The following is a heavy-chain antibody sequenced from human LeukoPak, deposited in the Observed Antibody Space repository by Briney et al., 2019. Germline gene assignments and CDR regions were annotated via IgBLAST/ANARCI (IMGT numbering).Heavy chain of an antibody. Sequence: SVKVSCKASGGTFSSYAISWVRQAPGQGLEWMGGIIPIFGTANYAQKFQGRVTITADESTSTAYMELSSLRPEDTAVYYCARGPNEGSDWFDPWGQGTLVTVSS. CDR2: IIPIFGTA. CDR1: GGTFSSYA. J-gene: IGHJ5*02. CDR3: ARGPNEGSDWFDP. V-gene: IGHV1-69*13.